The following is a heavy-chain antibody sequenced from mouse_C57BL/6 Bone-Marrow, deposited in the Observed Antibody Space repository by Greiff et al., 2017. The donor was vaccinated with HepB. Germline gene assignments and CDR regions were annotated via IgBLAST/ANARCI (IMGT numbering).Heavy chain of an antibody. CDR3: TPYGSRGWYFDV. D-gene: IGHD1-1*01. J-gene: IGHJ1*03. CDR1: GYTFTSYW. Sequence: EVMLVESGTVLARPGASVKMSCKTSGYTFTSYWMHWVKQRPGQGLEWIGAIYPGNSDTSYNQKFKGKAKLTAVTSASTAYMELSSLTNEDSAVYYCTPYGSRGWYFDVWGTGTTVTVSS. V-gene: IGHV1-5*01. CDR2: IYPGNSDT.